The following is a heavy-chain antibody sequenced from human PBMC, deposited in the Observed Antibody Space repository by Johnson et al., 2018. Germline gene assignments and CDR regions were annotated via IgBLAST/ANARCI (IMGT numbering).Heavy chain of an antibody. CDR3: ARNYDFWSTYSYYYYMDV. J-gene: IGHJ6*03. V-gene: IGHV3-66*02. Sequence: VQLVQSGGGFVQPGGSLRLSCAASGFSVSSNYMSWVRQAPGKGPEWVSLIYAGGSTYYAASVKGRFTIPRDNSKNTLYPQMNSLRAEDTAVYYCARNYDFWSTYSYYYYMDVWGNGTTVTVSS. CDR2: IYAGGST. CDR1: GFSVSSNY. D-gene: IGHD3-3*01.